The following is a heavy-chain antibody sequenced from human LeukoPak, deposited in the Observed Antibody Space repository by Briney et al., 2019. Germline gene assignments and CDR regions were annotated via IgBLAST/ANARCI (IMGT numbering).Heavy chain of an antibody. Sequence: GGSLRLSCAASGFTFSSYAMSWVRQAPGKGLEWVSTISGSGWVSIISGSGGSTYYADSVKGRFTISRDNSKNTLNLQMMSLRAEDTAVYYCARYCSGVNCYSGVDYWGQGTLVTVSS. CDR1: GFTFSSYA. CDR3: ARYCSGVNCYSGVDY. V-gene: IGHV3-23*01. J-gene: IGHJ4*02. CDR2: ISGSGWVSIISGSGGST. D-gene: IGHD2-15*01.